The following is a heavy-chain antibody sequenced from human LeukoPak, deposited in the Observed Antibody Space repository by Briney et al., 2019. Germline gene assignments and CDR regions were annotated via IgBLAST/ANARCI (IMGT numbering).Heavy chain of an antibody. Sequence: GGSLRLSCAASGFTFSSYGMSWVRQAPGKGLEWVSAISGSGGSTYYADSVKGRFTISRDNSKNALYLQMNSLRAEDTAVYYCAKDLYYYDSSGYYSGGYWGQGTLVTVSS. D-gene: IGHD3-22*01. J-gene: IGHJ4*02. V-gene: IGHV3-23*01. CDR3: AKDLYYYDSSGYYSGGY. CDR2: ISGSGGST. CDR1: GFTFSSYG.